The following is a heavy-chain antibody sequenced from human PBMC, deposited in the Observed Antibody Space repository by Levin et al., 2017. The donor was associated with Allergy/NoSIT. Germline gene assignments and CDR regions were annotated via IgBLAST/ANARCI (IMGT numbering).Heavy chain of an antibody. D-gene: IGHD6-13*01. CDR3: ASRSSHYYYYGMDV. CDR2: IYYSGST. CDR1: CGSISSSY. V-gene: IGHV4-59*08. J-gene: IGHJ6*02. Sequence: SQTLSLPCTVSCGSISSSYWSWLRQPPGKGLEWIGYIYYSGSTNYNPSLKSRVTISVDTSKNQFSLKLSSVTAADTAVYYCASRSSHYYYYGMDVWGQGTTVTVSS.